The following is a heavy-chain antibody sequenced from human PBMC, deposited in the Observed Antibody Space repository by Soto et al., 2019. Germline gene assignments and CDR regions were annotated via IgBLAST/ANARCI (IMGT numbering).Heavy chain of an antibody. CDR3: ARKEQHMTTVNSNWFDP. V-gene: IGHV4-39*01. CDR1: GGSISSSSYY. D-gene: IGHD4-4*01. CDR2: IYYSGST. J-gene: IGHJ5*02. Sequence: SETLSLTCTVSGGSISSSSYYWGWIRQPPGKGLEWIGSIYYSGSTYYNPSLKSRVTISVDTSKNQFSLKLSSVTAADTAVYYCARKEQHMTTVNSNWFDPWGQGTLVTVS.